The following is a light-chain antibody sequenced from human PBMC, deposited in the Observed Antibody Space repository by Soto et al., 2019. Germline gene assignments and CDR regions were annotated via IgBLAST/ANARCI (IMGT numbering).Light chain of an antibody. V-gene: IGKV1-33*01. Sequence: DIRMTQSPSSLSASVGDRVTITCQASQDISNYLTWYHQKPGKAPKLLIYDASILETGVPSRFSGGGSGTDFTFTISTLQPEDIPTDYCQQYGNLPTFGQGTRLEIK. CDR3: QQYGNLPT. J-gene: IGKJ5*01. CDR1: QDISNY. CDR2: DAS.